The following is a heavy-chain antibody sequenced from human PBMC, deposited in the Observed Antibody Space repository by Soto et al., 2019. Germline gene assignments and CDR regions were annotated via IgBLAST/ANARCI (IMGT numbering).Heavy chain of an antibody. J-gene: IGHJ5*02. CDR1: GFTFSSYA. CDR3: AKDGPDYDILTGYYTPTGWFDP. Sequence: VQLLESGGGLVQPGGSLRLSCAASGFTFSSYAMSWVRQAPGKGLEWVSAISGSGGSTYYADSVKGRFTISRDNSKNTLYLQMNSLRAEDTAVYYCAKDGPDYDILTGYYTPTGWFDPWGQGTLVTVSS. D-gene: IGHD3-9*01. V-gene: IGHV3-23*01. CDR2: ISGSGGST.